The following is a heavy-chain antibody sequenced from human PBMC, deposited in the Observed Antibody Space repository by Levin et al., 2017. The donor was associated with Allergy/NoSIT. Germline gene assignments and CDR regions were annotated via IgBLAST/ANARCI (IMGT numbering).Heavy chain of an antibody. D-gene: IGHD4-17*01. J-gene: IGHJ4*02. CDR2: IYYSGNT. V-gene: IGHV4-30-4*01. CDR3: AGVFVGTDGERYIDY. CDR1: GGSISSGDYY. Sequence: SCTVSGGSISSGDYYWSWIRQPPGKGLQWIGYIYYSGNTNYNPSLKSRVIISVDTSKNQFSLKLTSVTAADTAVYSCAGVFVGTDGERYIDYWGQGTLVTVSS.